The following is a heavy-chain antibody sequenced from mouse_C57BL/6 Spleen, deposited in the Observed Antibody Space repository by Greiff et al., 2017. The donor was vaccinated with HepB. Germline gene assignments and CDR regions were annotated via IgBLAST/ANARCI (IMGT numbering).Heavy chain of an antibody. Sequence: QVQLQQPGAELVMPGASVKLSCKASGYTFTSYWMHWVKQRPGQGLEWIGEIDPSDSYTNYNQKFKGKSTLTVDKSSSTAYMQLSSLTSEDSAVYYCARDGDDGYDWGQGTLVTVSA. CDR1: GYTFTSYW. J-gene: IGHJ3*01. V-gene: IGHV1-69*01. CDR2: IDPSDSYT. D-gene: IGHD2-3*01. CDR3: ARDGDDGYD.